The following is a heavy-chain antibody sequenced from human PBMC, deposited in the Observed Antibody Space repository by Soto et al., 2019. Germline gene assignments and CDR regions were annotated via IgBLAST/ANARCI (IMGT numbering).Heavy chain of an antibody. CDR2: IFSGGPT. J-gene: IGHJ4*02. V-gene: IGHV3-53*01. D-gene: IGHD1-20*01. Sequence: GGSLRLSCEVSGFSVSSSYMTWVRQAPGKGLEWVSVIFSGGPTYYADSVKGRFTISRDNSKNTVYLQMNSLRVEDTAVYYCARVDTWNPDFWGQGTLVTVSS. CDR3: ARVDTWNPDF. CDR1: GFSVSSSY.